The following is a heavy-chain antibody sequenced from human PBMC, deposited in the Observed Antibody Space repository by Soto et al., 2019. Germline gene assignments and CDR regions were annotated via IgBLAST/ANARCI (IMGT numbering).Heavy chain of an antibody. CDR1: GYIFVNYG. D-gene: IGHD3-16*01. J-gene: IGHJ6*02. CDR3: AMVDLYVTPTPQDV. Sequence: QVQLEQSGDEVTKPGASVKVSCKASGYIFVNYGIAWVRQAPGQGLEWLGWISPYTGNTDYATKVQGRLTLTTDTSTSTAFMDLGSLTSADTAVYYCAMVDLYVTPTPQDVWGQGTTVTVSS. CDR2: ISPYTGNT. V-gene: IGHV1-18*01.